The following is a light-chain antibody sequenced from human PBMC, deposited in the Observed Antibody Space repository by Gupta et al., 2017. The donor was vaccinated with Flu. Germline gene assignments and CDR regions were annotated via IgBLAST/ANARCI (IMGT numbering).Light chain of an antibody. CDR2: KDN. CDR3: QSSDNRGTYVI. CDR1: ALADQY. V-gene: IGLV3-25*03. Sequence: SSELTQPPPVSVSPGQTARLTCSGDALADQYGYWYQQKPGQAPTMVVRKDNQRPSGIPERFSGSSSGTKFTLTISGVQAEDEADYYCQSSDNRGTYVIFGGGTKLTVL. J-gene: IGLJ2*01.